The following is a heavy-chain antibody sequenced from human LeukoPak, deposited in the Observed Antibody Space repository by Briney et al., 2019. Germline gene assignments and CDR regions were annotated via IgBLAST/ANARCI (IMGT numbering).Heavy chain of an antibody. Sequence: SETLSLTCTDSGGSISSYQWSWIRQPAGKGLECIGRINTSGTTNYNPSLKSRVTMSVDTSKNQFSLKLSSVTAADTAVYYCASGHNSGWGYFDYWGQGSLVTVSS. CDR1: GGSISSYQ. D-gene: IGHD6-19*01. CDR3: ASGHNSGWGYFDY. J-gene: IGHJ4*02. CDR2: INTSGTT. V-gene: IGHV4-4*07.